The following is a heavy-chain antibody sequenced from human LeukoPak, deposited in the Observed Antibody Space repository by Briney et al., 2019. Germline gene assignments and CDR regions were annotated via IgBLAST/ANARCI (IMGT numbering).Heavy chain of an antibody. D-gene: IGHD3-10*01. V-gene: IGHV3-30-3*01. CDR2: ISYDGSNK. Sequence: PGGSLRLSCAASGFTFSSYAMHWVRQAPGKGLEWVAVISYDGSNKYYADSVKGRFTISRDNSKNTLYLQMNSLRAEDTAVYYCAKDRSYLNEDYWGQGTLVTVSS. CDR1: GFTFSSYA. CDR3: AKDRSYLNEDY. J-gene: IGHJ4*02.